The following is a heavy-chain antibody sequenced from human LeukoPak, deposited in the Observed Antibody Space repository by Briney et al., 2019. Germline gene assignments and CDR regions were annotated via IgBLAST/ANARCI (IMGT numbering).Heavy chain of an antibody. J-gene: IGHJ5*02. D-gene: IGHD6-19*01. CDR3: ARVAGRHWFDP. CDR2: IRPSGDNT. V-gene: IGHV3-23*01. Sequence: GALRLSCAASGFTFSSYDMTRVRQAPGRGLEWVSSIRPSGDNTYYGDSVKGRFTISRDNSKNTVYLQMNNMRVDDTAVYYCARVAGRHWFDPWGQGTLVTVSS. CDR1: GFTFSSYD.